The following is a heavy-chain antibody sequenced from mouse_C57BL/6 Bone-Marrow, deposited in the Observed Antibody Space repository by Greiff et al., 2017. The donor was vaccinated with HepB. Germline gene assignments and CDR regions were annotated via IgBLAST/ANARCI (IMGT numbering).Heavy chain of an antibody. D-gene: IGHD1-1*01. CDR3: ARLVLRYLYAMDY. CDR2: IYPRSGNT. CDR1: GYTFTSYG. V-gene: IGHV1-81*01. Sequence: VHLVESGAELARPGASVKLSCKASGYTFTSYGISWVKQSTGQGLEWIGEIYPRSGNTYYNEKFKGKATLTADKSSSTAYMELRSLTSEDSAVYFCARLVLRYLYAMDYWGQGTSVTVSS. J-gene: IGHJ4*01.